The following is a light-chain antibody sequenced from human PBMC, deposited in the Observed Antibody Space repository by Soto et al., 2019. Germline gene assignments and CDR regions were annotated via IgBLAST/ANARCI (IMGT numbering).Light chain of an antibody. CDR2: GNG. Sequence: QSVLTQPPSASGAPGQRVTSSCSGSWSNLGSNAVHWYQQVPGAAPKLLIYGNGQRASGVPDRFSDSKSDTSASLVISGLQSEDEGDYYCATWDVSLSGYWVFGGGTKLTVL. CDR1: WSNLGSNA. J-gene: IGLJ3*02. CDR3: ATWDVSLSGYWV. V-gene: IGLV1-44*01.